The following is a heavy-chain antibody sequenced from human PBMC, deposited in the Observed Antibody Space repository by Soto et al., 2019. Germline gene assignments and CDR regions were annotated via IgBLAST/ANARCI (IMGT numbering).Heavy chain of an antibody. Sequence: EVQLLESGGGLVQPGGSLRVSCEASGFTFSNYAMTWVRQAPGRGVEWVSTISDSGGSTHYADSVKGRFTISRDNSKNTLYLQMNSLRAEDTAVYYCANGWFGELTAYDYMDVCGKGTTVTVSS. CDR1: GFTFSNYA. CDR2: ISDSGGST. CDR3: ANGWFGELTAYDYMDV. V-gene: IGHV3-23*01. D-gene: IGHD3-10*01. J-gene: IGHJ6*03.